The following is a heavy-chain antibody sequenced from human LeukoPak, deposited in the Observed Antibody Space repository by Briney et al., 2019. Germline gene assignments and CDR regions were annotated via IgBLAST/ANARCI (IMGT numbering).Heavy chain of an antibody. CDR1: GFTFSSYG. V-gene: IGHV3-30*18. Sequence: GGSLRLSCAASGFTFSSYGMHWVRQAPGKGLEWVAVISYDGSNKYYADSVKGRFTISRDNSKNTLYLQMNSLRAEDTAVYYCAKVHDIANAFDIWGQGTMVTVSS. CDR2: ISYDGSNK. CDR3: AKVHDIANAFDI. D-gene: IGHD3-9*01. J-gene: IGHJ3*02.